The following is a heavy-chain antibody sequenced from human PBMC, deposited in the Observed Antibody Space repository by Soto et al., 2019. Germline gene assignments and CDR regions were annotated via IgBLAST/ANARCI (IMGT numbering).Heavy chain of an antibody. J-gene: IGHJ3*02. D-gene: IGHD2-15*01. CDR2: MNPNSGNT. CDR1: GYTFTSYD. CDR3: ARGGGRYCSGGSCAENDAFDI. Sequence: QVQLVQSGAEVKKPGASVKVSCKASGYTFTSYDINWVRQATGQGLEWMGWMNPNSGNTGYAQKFQGRVTMTRNTSIRTAYMELSSLRSEDTAVYYCARGGGRYCSGGSCAENDAFDIWGQGTMVTVSS. V-gene: IGHV1-8*01.